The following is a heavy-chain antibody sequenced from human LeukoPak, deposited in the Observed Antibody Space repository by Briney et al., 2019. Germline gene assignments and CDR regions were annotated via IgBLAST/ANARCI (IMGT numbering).Heavy chain of an antibody. Sequence: ASLKVSCEASGYMFDVFFVHWVRQGPRQGLEWMGRIDPNDGETVYAQEFQGRVTMTRDTSIATAYMELTSLTFDDSAVYYCVTSGGLPSNTLSVWGQGTKVTVSS. D-gene: IGHD2-15*01. V-gene: IGHV1-2*06. CDR2: IDPNDGET. CDR3: VTSGGLPSNTLSV. J-gene: IGHJ3*01. CDR1: GYMFDVFF.